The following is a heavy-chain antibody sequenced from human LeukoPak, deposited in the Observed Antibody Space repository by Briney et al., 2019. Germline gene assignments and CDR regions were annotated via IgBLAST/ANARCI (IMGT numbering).Heavy chain of an antibody. V-gene: IGHV3-23*01. D-gene: IGHD3-9*01. CDR3: AKVAAPTYYDILTGYYENDY. Sequence: GGSLRLSCAASGFTFSSYAMSWVRQAPGKGLEWVSAISGSGGSTYYADSVKGRFTISRDNSKNTLYLQINSLRAEDTAVYYCAKVAAPTYYDILTGYYENDYWGQGTLVTVSP. CDR1: GFTFSSYA. J-gene: IGHJ4*02. CDR2: ISGSGGST.